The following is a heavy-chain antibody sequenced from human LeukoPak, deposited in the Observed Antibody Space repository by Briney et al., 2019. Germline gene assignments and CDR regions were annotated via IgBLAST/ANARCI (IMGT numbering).Heavy chain of an antibody. V-gene: IGHV3-30-3*01. CDR2: ISYDGSNK. CDR1: GFTFSSHA. D-gene: IGHD1-26*01. Sequence: PGGSLRLSCAASGFTFSSHAIHWVRQAPGKGLEWVSVISYDGSNKYYADSVKGRFTFSRDNSKNALYLQMGSLRVEDMAVYYCARGRSPRGYYYGMDVWGQGTTVTVS. CDR3: ARGRSPRGYYYGMDV. J-gene: IGHJ6*02.